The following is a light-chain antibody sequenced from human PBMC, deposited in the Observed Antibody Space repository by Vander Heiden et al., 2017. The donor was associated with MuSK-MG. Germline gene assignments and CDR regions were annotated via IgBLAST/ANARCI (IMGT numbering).Light chain of an antibody. CDR2: AAS. J-gene: IGKJ3*01. Sequence: DLQFTQSPSFLSASVGDRVTITCRASQGISSYLAWYQQKPGKAPKLLIYAASTLQSGVPSRFSGSGSGTEFTLTISSLQPEDFATYYCQQLNSYTFTFGPGTKVDIK. V-gene: IGKV1-9*01. CDR1: QGISSY. CDR3: QQLNSYTFT.